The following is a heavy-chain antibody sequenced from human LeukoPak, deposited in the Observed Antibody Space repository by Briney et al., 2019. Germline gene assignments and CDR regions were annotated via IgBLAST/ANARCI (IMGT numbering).Heavy chain of an antibody. CDR1: GFTFDDYA. D-gene: IGHD4-17*01. Sequence: GRSLRLSCAASGFTFDDYAMHWVRQAPGKGLEWVSGISWNSGSIGYADSVKGRFTISRDNAKNSLYLQMNSLRAEDMALYYCAKGHDYGAFDIWGQGTMVTVSS. CDR3: AKGHDYGAFDI. CDR2: ISWNSGSI. V-gene: IGHV3-9*03. J-gene: IGHJ3*02.